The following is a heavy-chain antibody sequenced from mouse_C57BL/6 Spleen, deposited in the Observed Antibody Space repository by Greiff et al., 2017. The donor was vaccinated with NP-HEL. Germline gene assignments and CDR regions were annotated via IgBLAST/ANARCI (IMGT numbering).Heavy chain of an antibody. CDR2: IYPRDGST. Sequence: QVQLKQSGPELVKPGASVKLSCKASGYTFTSYDINWVKQRPGQGLEWIGWIYPRDGSTKYNEKFKGKATLTVDTSSSTAYMELHSLTSEDSAVYFCARGPDGYDGAYWGQGTLVTVSA. D-gene: IGHD2-2*01. J-gene: IGHJ3*01. V-gene: IGHV1-85*01. CDR3: ARGPDGYDGAY. CDR1: GYTFTSYD.